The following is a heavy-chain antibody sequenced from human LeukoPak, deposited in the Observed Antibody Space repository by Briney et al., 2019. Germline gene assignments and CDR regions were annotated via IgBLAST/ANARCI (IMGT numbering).Heavy chain of an antibody. CDR1: GYTFTSYG. V-gene: IGHV1-18*01. J-gene: IGHJ4*02. Sequence: ASVKVSCKASGYTFTSYGISWVRQAPGQGLEWMGWISAYNGNTNYAQKLQGRVTMTTDTSTSTAYMELRSLRSDDTAVYYCARDKDDILTGYYPSGGHDYWGQGTLVTVSS. D-gene: IGHD3-9*01. CDR2: ISAYNGNT. CDR3: ARDKDDILTGYYPSGGHDY.